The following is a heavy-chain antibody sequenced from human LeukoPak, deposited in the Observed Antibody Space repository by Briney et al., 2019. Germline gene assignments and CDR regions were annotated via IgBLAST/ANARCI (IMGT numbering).Heavy chain of an antibody. Sequence: GRSLRLSSAASGFTSSPYWMSCVRQAAEEGMEWVANIKQEGREKFYVASVKGRLTLSRHTAKNSLCLRKNSMRAEDTAEYYCARATAMIAAGSFDLWGRGTLVTVSS. CDR3: ARATAMIAAGSFDL. D-gene: IGHD6-13*01. CDR2: IKQEGREK. CDR1: GFTSSPYW. V-gene: IGHV3-7*01. J-gene: IGHJ2*01.